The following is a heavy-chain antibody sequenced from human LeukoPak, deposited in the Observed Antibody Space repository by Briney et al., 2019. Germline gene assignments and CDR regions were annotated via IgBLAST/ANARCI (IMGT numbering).Heavy chain of an antibody. CDR2: ISYDGSNK. Sequence: GGSLRLSCAASGFTFSSYAMHWVRQAPGKGLEWVAVISYDGSNKYYADSVKGRFTISRDNSKNTLYLQMNSLRAEDTAVYYCARDLGEWATYYDFWSGPRIGDYYGMDVWGQGTTVTVSS. J-gene: IGHJ6*02. CDR1: GFTFSSYA. V-gene: IGHV3-30*04. CDR3: ARDLGEWATYYDFWSGPRIGDYYGMDV. D-gene: IGHD3-3*01.